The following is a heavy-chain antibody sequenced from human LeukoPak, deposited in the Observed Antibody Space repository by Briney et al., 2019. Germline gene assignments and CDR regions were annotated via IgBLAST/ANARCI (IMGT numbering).Heavy chain of an antibody. CDR3: ASLYSGSPS. V-gene: IGHV4-59*01. D-gene: IGHD1-26*01. Sequence: SETLSLTCTVSGGSISSYYWSWIRQPPGKGLEWIGYIYYGGSTNYNPSLKSRVTISVDTSKNQFSLKLSSVTAADTAVYYCASLYSGSPSWGQGTLVTVSS. CDR2: IYYGGST. J-gene: IGHJ5*02. CDR1: GGSISSYY.